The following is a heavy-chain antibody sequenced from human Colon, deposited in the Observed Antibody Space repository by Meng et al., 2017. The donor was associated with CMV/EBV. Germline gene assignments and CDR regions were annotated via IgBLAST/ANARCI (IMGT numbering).Heavy chain of an antibody. V-gene: IGHV3-48*03. CDR1: GFVFSNYE. CDR3: ARSRAAADVDY. Sequence: GESLKISCVASGFVFSNYEMIWVRQAPGKGLEWVAYVGSRGSTTYYADSVKGRFTISRDNGKRSLFLQMNNLGAEGTAVYYCARSRAAADVDYWGQGTLVTVSS. D-gene: IGHD6-13*01. J-gene: IGHJ4*02. CDR2: VGSRGSTT.